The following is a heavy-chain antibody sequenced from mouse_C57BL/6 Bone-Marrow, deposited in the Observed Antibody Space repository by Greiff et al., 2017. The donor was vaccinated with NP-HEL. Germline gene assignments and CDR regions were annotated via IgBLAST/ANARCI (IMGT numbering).Heavy chain of an antibody. Sequence: QLQQPGAELVKPGASVKLSCKASGYTFTSYWMHWVKQRPGQGLEWIGMIHPNSGSTNYNEKFKSKATLTVDKSSSTAYMQLSSLTSEDSAVYYCARLGRQLRLRFDYWGQGTTLTVSS. CDR2: IHPNSGST. CDR3: ARLGRQLRLRFDY. J-gene: IGHJ2*01. D-gene: IGHD3-2*02. V-gene: IGHV1-64*01. CDR1: GYTFTSYW.